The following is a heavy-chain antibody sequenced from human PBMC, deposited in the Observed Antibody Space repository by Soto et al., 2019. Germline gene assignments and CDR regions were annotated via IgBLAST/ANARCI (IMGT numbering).Heavy chain of an antibody. CDR1: GGSVSSNSAA. V-gene: IGHV6-1*01. CDR3: ARGPLRYFDWLPKYNWFDP. D-gene: IGHD3-9*01. J-gene: IGHJ5*02. CDR2: TYYRSKWYN. Sequence: SQTLSRTCAISGGSVSSNSAAWNWIRQSPSRGLEWLGRTYYRSKWYNDYAVSVKSRITINPDTSKNQFSLQLNSVTPEDTAVYYCARGPLRYFDWLPKYNWFDPWGQGTLVTVSS.